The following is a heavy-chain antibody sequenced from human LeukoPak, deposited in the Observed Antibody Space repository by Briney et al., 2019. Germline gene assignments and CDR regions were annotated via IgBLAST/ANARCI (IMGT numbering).Heavy chain of an antibody. J-gene: IGHJ5*02. D-gene: IGHD2-15*01. V-gene: IGHV1-8*03. CDR3: ARGAIHYCSTACWFDP. Sequence: ASVKVSCKASGYTFTNYDINWVRQAPGQGLEWMGWMNPNSGSTGYAQKFQGRVTITRNTSISTAYMELSSLRSEDTAVYYCARGAIHYCSTACWFDPWGQGTLVTVSS. CDR1: GYTFTNYD. CDR2: MNPNSGST.